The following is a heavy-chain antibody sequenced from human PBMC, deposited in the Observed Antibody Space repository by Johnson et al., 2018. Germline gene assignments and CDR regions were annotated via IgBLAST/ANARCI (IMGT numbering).Heavy chain of an antibody. V-gene: IGHV4-59*01. Sequence: QVQLQESGPGLVKPSETLSLTCTVSGGSISSYYWSWIRQPPGKGLEWIGYIYYRGSTNYNPSLKSRVTISVDTSKHQFSLKLSSVTAADTAVYYCARGVVTANYYYYGMDVWGQGTTVTVS. J-gene: IGHJ6*02. D-gene: IGHD2-21*02. CDR3: ARGVVTANYYYYGMDV. CDR1: GGSISSYY. CDR2: IYYRGST.